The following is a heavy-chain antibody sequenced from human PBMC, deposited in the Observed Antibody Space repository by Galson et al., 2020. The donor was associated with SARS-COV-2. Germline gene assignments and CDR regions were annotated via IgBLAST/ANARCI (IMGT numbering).Heavy chain of an antibody. V-gene: IGHV4-39*01. CDR2: IYYSGST. CDR3: ARLRGYYGSGSHFDY. Sequence: SETLSLTCTVSGGSISSSSYYWGWIRQPPGKGLEWIGSIYYSGSTYYNPSLKSRVTISVDTSKNQFSLKLSSVTAADTAVYYCARLRGYYGSGSHFDYWGQGTLVTVSS. D-gene: IGHD3-10*01. CDR1: GGSISSSSYY. J-gene: IGHJ4*02.